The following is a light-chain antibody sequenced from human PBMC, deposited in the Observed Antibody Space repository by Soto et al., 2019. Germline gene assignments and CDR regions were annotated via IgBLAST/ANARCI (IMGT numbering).Light chain of an antibody. Sequence: IVLTQSPGTLSFSPGERATLSCRASQSVGSSHLAWYQQKPGQAPSLLMYGASSRATGIPDRFSGSGSGKDFTLTISRLEPEDFAVYYCKQYGSAPWTFGQGTKVEIX. CDR2: GAS. CDR3: KQYGSAPWT. V-gene: IGKV3-20*01. J-gene: IGKJ1*01. CDR1: QSVGSSH.